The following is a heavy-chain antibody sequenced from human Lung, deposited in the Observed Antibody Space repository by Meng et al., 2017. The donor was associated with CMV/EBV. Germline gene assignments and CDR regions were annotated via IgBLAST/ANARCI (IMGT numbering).Heavy chain of an antibody. D-gene: IGHD3-10*01. J-gene: IGHJ4*02. CDR3: ARGSYYGSGSYSNFDS. Sequence: SVKVSCKASGGTFSNYAVSWVRQAPGEGLEWMGGIIPLYATANYAERFEGRVTITTDESTSTAYMEVSSLRSEDTAVYYCARGSYYGSGSYSNFDSWGQGTPVTVSS. V-gene: IGHV1-69*05. CDR2: IIPLYATA. CDR1: GGTFSNYA.